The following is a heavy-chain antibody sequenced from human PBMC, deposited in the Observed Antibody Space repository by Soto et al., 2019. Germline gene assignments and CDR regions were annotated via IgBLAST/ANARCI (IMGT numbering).Heavy chain of an antibody. V-gene: IGHV4-34*01. CDR2: INHSGST. CDR3: ARVKRIVVVVAATPYYYYGMDV. D-gene: IGHD2-15*01. J-gene: IGHJ6*02. CDR1: GGSFSGYY. Sequence: TLSLTCAVYGGSFSGYYWSWIRQPPGKGLEWIGEINHSGSTNYNPSLKSRVTISVDTSKNQFSLKLSSVTAADTAVYYCARVKRIVVVVAATPYYYYGMDVWGQGTTVTVSS.